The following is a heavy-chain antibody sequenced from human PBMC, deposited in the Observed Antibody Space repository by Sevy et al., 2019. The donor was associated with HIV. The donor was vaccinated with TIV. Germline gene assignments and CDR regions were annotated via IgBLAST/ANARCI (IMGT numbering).Heavy chain of an antibody. CDR1: GFTFGDYY. J-gene: IGHJ3*01. Sequence: GGSLRLSCVGSGFTFGDYYISWIRQAPGKGLECVAYISSRSSFTNYTDSVRGRFTISRDNAKNDVFLQMNSLRAEDNGVYYCARGAYDVWGQGTTVTVSS. CDR2: ISSRSSFT. CDR3: ARGAYDV. V-gene: IGHV3-11*06.